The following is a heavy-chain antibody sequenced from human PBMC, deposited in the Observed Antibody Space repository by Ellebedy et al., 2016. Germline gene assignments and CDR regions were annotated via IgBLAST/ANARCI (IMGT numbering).Heavy chain of an antibody. J-gene: IGHJ4*02. CDR3: ARGLTTVTTKGWFDY. V-gene: IGHV4-34*01. CDR2: INHSGST. D-gene: IGHD4-17*01. CDR1: GGSFSGYY. Sequence: GSLRLXXAVYGGSFSGYYWSWIRQPPGKGLEWIGEINHSGSTNYNPSLKSRVTISVDTSKNQFSLKLSSVTAADAAVYYCARGLTTVTTKGWFDYWGQGTLVTVSS.